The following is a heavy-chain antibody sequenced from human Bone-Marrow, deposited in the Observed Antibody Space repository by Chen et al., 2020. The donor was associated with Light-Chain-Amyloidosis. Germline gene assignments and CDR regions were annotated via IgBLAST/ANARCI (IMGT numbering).Heavy chain of an antibody. CDR1: GYTFPNYW. V-gene: IGHV5-51*01. Sequence: EVQLEQSGPEVKKPGESLKISCKGSGYTFPNYWIGWVRQMPGKGLEWMGVIYPDDADARYSPSFEGQVTISADKSISTAYLQWRCLMASATAMYYCSRRRYGYNFDYWGQGTLFTVSS. CDR3: SRRRYGYNFDY. D-gene: IGHD5-12*01. CDR2: IYPDDADA. J-gene: IGHJ4*02.